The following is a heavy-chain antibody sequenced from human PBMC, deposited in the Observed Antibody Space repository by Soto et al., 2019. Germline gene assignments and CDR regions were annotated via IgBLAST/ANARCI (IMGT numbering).Heavy chain of an antibody. V-gene: IGHV1-18*01. CDR3: ARDIKSTVPWRYYMDV. Sequence: ASVKVSCKASGYTFTSYGISWVRQAPGQGLEWKGWISAYNGNTNYAQKLQGGVTMTTDTSTSTAYMELRSLRSDDTAVYYCARDIKSTVPWRYYMDVWGKGTTVTVSS. CDR1: GYTFTSYG. CDR2: ISAYNGNT. D-gene: IGHD4-4*01. J-gene: IGHJ6*03.